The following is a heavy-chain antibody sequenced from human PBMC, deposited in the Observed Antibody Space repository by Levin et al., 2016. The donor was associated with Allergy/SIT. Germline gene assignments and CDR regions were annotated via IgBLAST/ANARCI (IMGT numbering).Heavy chain of an antibody. J-gene: IGHJ4*02. CDR3: ITDRPFSVMVNFDY. D-gene: IGHD5-18*01. Sequence: GGSLRLSCAASGFTFSRYGMHWVRQAPGKGLEWVGRIKSKTDGGTTDYATPVKGRFTISRDDSKNTLFLQMNSLKTEDTAVYYCITDRPFSVMVNFDYWGQGTLVTVSS. CDR1: GFTFSRYG. V-gene: IGHV3-15*01. CDR2: IKSKTDGGTT.